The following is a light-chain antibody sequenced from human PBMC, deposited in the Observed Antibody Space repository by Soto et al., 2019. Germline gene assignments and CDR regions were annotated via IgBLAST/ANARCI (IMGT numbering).Light chain of an antibody. CDR1: SSDIGAYNY. CDR3: SSYTTSTPVV. CDR2: EVS. Sequence: QSVLTQPASVSGSPGQSITISCTGSSSDIGAYNYVSWYQRHPGKAPELLIYEVSHRPSGVSNRFSGSKSGNTASLTISGLQADDEADYYCSSYTTSTPVVFGGGTKLTVL. J-gene: IGLJ2*01. V-gene: IGLV2-14*01.